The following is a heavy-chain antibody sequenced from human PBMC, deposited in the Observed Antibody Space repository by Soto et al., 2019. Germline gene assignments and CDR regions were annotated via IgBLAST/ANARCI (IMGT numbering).Heavy chain of an antibody. D-gene: IGHD1-7*01. J-gene: IGHJ4*02. Sequence: AETLSLTCAVSGCCFANNNWWSLVRHPPGQGLEWIGEIYRTGSTNYNPSLKSRVNISLDKSENQFSLKVTSLTAADTAVYYCASRDPGTSVDYWGQGTLVTVSS. V-gene: IGHV4-4*02. CDR1: GCCFANNNW. CDR2: IYRTGST. CDR3: ASRDPGTSVDY.